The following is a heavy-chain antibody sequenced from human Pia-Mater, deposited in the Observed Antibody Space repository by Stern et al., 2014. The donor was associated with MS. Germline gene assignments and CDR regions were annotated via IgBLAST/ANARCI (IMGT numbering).Heavy chain of an antibody. V-gene: IGHV3-30*18. D-gene: IGHD2/OR15-2a*01. Sequence: VQLVESGGGVVQPGRPLRLSCVASGFTLGSCVMHWVRQAPGKGLEWVAGVSYDGSNKYYADSVKGRFTISRDNSQNTLYMQMNSLRPEDTAVYYCAKDRQYLTYFFDHWGQGSLVTVSS. CDR3: AKDRQYLTYFFDH. CDR2: VSYDGSNK. CDR1: GFTLGSCV. J-gene: IGHJ5*02.